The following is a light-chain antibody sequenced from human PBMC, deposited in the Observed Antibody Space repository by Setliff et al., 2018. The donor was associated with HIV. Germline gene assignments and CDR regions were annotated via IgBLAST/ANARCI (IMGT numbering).Light chain of an antibody. CDR2: TAA. V-gene: IGKV1-39*01. CDR3: QQTSSTPWT. CDR1: QGISTF. Sequence: DIQMTQSPSSLSASVGDRVTITCRASQGISTFLNWYQQKSGKAPKLRIYTAAYLQSGVPSRFSGSGSGTEFTLTIATLQPEDFATYFCQQTSSTPWTFGQGTKVDIK. J-gene: IGKJ1*01.